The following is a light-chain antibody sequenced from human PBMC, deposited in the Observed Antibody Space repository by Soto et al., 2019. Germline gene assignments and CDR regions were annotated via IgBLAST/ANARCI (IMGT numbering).Light chain of an antibody. Sequence: DIVMTQSPLSLPVTPGEPASISCSSSQSLLQSNGYNYLDWYLQKPGQSPQLLIYFGSYRASGVPDRFSGSESGTDFTLKIRRVEAEDVGVYYCMQAQQTPPTFGQGTKVEIK. V-gene: IGKV2-28*01. J-gene: IGKJ1*01. CDR3: MQAQQTPPT. CDR1: QSLLQSNGYNY. CDR2: FGS.